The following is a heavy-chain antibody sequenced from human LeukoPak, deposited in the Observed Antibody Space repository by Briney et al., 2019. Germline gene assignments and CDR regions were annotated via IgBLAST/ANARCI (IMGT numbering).Heavy chain of an antibody. CDR3: AHRGYNDGFDY. CDR2: VYWSDDK. Sequence: SGPTLVNPTQTLTLTCTFSGFSLSSSGVSVGWIRQPPGKALEWLALVYWSDDKRYSPSLKSRLTITKDTSKNQVVLTMTNMDPVDTATYYCAHRGYNDGFDYWGQRTLVTVSS. J-gene: IGHJ4*02. D-gene: IGHD5-18*01. CDR1: GFSLSSSGVS. V-gene: IGHV2-5*01.